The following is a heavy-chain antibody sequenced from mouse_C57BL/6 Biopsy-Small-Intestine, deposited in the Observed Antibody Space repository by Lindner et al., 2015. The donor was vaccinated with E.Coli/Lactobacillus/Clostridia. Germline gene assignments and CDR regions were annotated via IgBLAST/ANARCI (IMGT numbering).Heavy chain of an antibody. Sequence: VQLQESGPELVKPGASVKISCKASGFSFTGYYMHWVKQSHGNILDWVGYIYPYNGLSSYNQKFKGKATLTVDKSSSTAYMELRHLTSEDSVVYFCTRMGLHYQGHFDVWGTGTTVTVSS. V-gene: IGHV1-31*01. CDR1: GFSFTGYY. J-gene: IGHJ1*03. CDR3: TRMGLHYQGHFDV. D-gene: IGHD1-2*01. CDR2: IYPYNGLS.